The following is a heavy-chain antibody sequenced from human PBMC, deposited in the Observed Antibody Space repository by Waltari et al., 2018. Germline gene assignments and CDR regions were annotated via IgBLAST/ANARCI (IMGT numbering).Heavy chain of an antibody. V-gene: IGHV1-24*01. D-gene: IGHD5-18*01. J-gene: IGHJ4*02. Sequence: QVQLVQSGAEVKNPGASGKVPCKVSGYTLTESSMHWVRQAPGKGLEGMGGFDPEDGETINAQKYQGRVTMTEDTSTDTAYMELSSLRSEDTAVYYCATLKRGYSYGWTLDYWGQGTLVIVSS. CDR3: ATLKRGYSYGWTLDY. CDR1: GYTLTESS. CDR2: FDPEDGET.